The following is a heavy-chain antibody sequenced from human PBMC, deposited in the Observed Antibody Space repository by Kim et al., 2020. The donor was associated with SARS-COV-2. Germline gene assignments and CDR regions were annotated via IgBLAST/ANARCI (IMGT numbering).Heavy chain of an antibody. CDR1: GFTFSSYS. Sequence: GGSLRLSCAASGFTFSSYSMNWVRQAPGKGLEWVSSISSSSSYIYYADSVKGRFTISRDNAKNSLYLQMNSLRAEDTAVYYCARVLARGYSGYHEGYWGQGALATVSS. V-gene: IGHV3-21*01. CDR3: ARVLARGYSGYHEGY. CDR2: ISSSSSYI. J-gene: IGHJ4*02. D-gene: IGHD5-12*01.